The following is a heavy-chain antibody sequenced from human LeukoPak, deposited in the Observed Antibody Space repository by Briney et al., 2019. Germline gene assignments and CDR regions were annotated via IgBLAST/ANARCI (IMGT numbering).Heavy chain of an antibody. J-gene: IGHJ4*02. V-gene: IGHV1-2*04. CDR1: GYTFTGYY. D-gene: IGHD6-13*01. Sequence: ASVKVSCKASGYTFTGYYMHWVRQAPGQGLEWMGWINPNSGGTNYAQKFQGWVTMTGDTSISTAYMELSRLRSDDTAVYYCARDMIAAAGPGLDYWGQGTLATVSS. CDR3: ARDMIAAAGPGLDY. CDR2: INPNSGGT.